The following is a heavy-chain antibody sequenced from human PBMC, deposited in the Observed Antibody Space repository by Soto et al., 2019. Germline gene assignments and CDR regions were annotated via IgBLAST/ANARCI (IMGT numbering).Heavy chain of an antibody. CDR1: GGSISSYY. Sequence: QVQLQESGPGLVKPSETLSLTCTVSGGSISSYYWSWIRQPPGKGLEWIGYIYYSGSTNYNPSLKSRVTLSVDTSKNQFSLKLSSVTAADTAVYYCARLYGMDVWGQGTTVTVSS. CDR2: IYYSGST. CDR3: ARLYGMDV. J-gene: IGHJ6*02. V-gene: IGHV4-59*01.